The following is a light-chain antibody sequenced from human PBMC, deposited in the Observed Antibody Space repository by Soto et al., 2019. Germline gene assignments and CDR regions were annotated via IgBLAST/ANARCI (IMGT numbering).Light chain of an antibody. CDR1: SSNIGNNY. Sequence: QSVLTQPPSVSAAPGQKVTISCSGSSSNIGNNYVSWYQHLPGTAPKLLIYDNNKRPSGIPDRFSGSKSGTSATLDITGLQTGDEADYHCGTWDSSLSAGVFGGGTKVTVL. CDR3: GTWDSSLSAGV. V-gene: IGLV1-51*01. J-gene: IGLJ2*01. CDR2: DNN.